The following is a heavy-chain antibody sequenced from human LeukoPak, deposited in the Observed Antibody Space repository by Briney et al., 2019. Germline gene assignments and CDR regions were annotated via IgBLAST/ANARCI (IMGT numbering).Heavy chain of an antibody. J-gene: IGHJ4*02. Sequence: GASVKVSCKASGGTFSSYAISWVRQAPGQGLEWMGRINPILGTANYAQKFQGRVTITADESTSTAYMGLSSLRSEDTAVYYCARESPDSSGYYYVSDYWGQGTLVTVSS. CDR3: ARESPDSSGYYYVSDY. CDR1: GGTFSSYA. V-gene: IGHV1-69*11. D-gene: IGHD3-22*01. CDR2: INPILGTA.